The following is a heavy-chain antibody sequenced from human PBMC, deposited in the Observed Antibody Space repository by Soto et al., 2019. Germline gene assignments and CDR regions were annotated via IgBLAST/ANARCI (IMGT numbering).Heavy chain of an antibody. J-gene: IGHJ5*02. Sequence: PSETLSLTCTVSGGPISSYYWSWIRQPPGKGLEWIGYIYYSGSTNYNPSLKSRVTISVDTSKNQFSLKLSSVTAADTAVYYCARDMRRYYGSGSYYNPYNWFDPWGQGTLVTVSS. CDR3: ARDMRRYYGSGSYYNPYNWFDP. CDR2: IYYSGST. V-gene: IGHV4-59*01. D-gene: IGHD3-10*01. CDR1: GGPISSYY.